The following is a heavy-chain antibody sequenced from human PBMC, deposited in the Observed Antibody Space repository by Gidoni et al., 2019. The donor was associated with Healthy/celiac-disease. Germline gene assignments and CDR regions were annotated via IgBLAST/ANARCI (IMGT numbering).Heavy chain of an antibody. CDR3: ARVVGAAHFDY. CDR2: IYYSGST. Sequence: SGPGLVKPSETLSLTCTVSGGSISSYYWSWIRQPPGKGLEWIGYIYYSGSTNYNPSLKSRVTISVDTSKNQFSLKLSSVTAADTAVYYCARVVGAAHFDYWGQGTLVTVSS. V-gene: IGHV4-59*01. D-gene: IGHD1-26*01. J-gene: IGHJ4*02. CDR1: GGSISSYY.